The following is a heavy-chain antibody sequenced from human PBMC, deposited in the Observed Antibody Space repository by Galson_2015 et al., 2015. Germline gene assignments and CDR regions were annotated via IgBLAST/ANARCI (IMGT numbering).Heavy chain of an antibody. J-gene: IGHJ4*02. CDR2: IYYSGST. Sequence: ETLSLTCTASGGSVSSGSYYWSWIRQPPGKGLEWIGYIYYSGSTNYNPSLKSRVTISVDTSKNQFSLKLSSVTAAGTAVYYCARVSYPVFGYCTNGVCYRWPPPIDYWGQGTLVTVSS. V-gene: IGHV4-61*01. CDR3: ARVSYPVFGYCTNGVCYRWPPPIDY. D-gene: IGHD2-8*01. CDR1: GGSVSSGSYY.